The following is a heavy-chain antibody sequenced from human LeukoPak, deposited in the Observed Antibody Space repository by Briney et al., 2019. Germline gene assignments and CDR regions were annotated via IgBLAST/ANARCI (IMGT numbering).Heavy chain of an antibody. V-gene: IGHV3-74*01. Sequence: GGSLRLSCAASGFTFSSYWMHWVRQAPGKGLVWVSRINSDGSSTSYADSVRGRFTISRDNAKNTLFLQMNGLRAEDTAVYYCAKQLGYCSDGSCYFPYWGQGTLVTVSS. CDR3: AKQLGYCSDGSCYFPY. D-gene: IGHD2-15*01. CDR2: INSDGSST. CDR1: GFTFSSYW. J-gene: IGHJ4*02.